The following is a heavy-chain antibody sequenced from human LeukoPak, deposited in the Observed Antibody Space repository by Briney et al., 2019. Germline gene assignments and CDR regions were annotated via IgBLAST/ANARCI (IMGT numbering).Heavy chain of an antibody. J-gene: IGHJ4*02. Sequence: ASVKDSCKASGGTFSSYAISLVRQAPGQGLEWMGRIIPIFGTANYAQKFQGRVTITTDESTSTAYMELSSLRSEDTAVYYCAREGQQLVVYYFDYWGQGTLVTVSS. CDR3: AREGQQLVVYYFDY. V-gene: IGHV1-69*05. CDR2: IIPIFGTA. D-gene: IGHD6-13*01. CDR1: GGTFSSYA.